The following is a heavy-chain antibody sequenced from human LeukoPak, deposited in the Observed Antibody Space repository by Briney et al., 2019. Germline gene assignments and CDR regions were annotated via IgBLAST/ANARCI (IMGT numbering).Heavy chain of an antibody. CDR3: ARFSGQFPYLLGMDV. D-gene: IGHD3-10*01. CDR2: IYYSGCT. Sequence: RSETQTLICTVPGGSISSYYGSWIRQPPGKGLEWIGYIYYSGCTNYNPSLKSRVTISVDTSKNQFSLKLSSVTAADTAVYYCARFSGQFPYLLGMDVWGQGATLSVSS. V-gene: IGHV4-59*08. CDR1: GGSISSYY. J-gene: IGHJ6*02.